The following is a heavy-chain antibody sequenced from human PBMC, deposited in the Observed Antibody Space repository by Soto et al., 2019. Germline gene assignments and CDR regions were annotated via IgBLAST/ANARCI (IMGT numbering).Heavy chain of an antibody. Sequence: ASVKVSCKASGYTFTSYGISWVRQAPGQGLEWMGWISAYNGNTNYAQKLQGRVTMTTDTSTSTAYMELRSLRSDDTAVYYCARVGLYSYYYDSSGYYEGYYFDYWGQGTLVTVSS. V-gene: IGHV1-18*01. CDR2: ISAYNGNT. CDR1: GYTFTSYG. CDR3: ARVGLYSYYYDSSGYYEGYYFDY. D-gene: IGHD3-22*01. J-gene: IGHJ4*02.